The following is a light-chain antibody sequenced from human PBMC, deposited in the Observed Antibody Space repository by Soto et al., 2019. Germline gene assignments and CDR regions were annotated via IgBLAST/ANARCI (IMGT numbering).Light chain of an antibody. CDR1: QSVSSH. V-gene: IGKV3-15*01. Sequence: EIVMTQSPATLSVSPVERATLSGMASQSVSSHLAWYQQKPGQAPRLLIYHASTRATGVPARFSGSGSGTEFTLTINSLQSEDFAMYYCQHFVNSLTWTFGQGTKVDIK. CDR3: QHFVNSLTWT. CDR2: HAS. J-gene: IGKJ1*01.